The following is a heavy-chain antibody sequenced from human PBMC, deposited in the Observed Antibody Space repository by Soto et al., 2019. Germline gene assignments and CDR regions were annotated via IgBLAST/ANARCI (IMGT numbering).Heavy chain of an antibody. CDR1: GFTLTTYG. CDR3: AKVRSGWYGGAFDY. J-gene: IGHJ4*01. CDR2: ISYDGSTK. D-gene: IGHD6-19*01. Sequence: QVKLVESGGGVVQPGRSLRLSCTASGFTLTTYGMHWVRQAPGKGLEWVALISYDGSTKYYADSVKGRFTVSRDVSRNILFLQLNSLRIEDTAVYYCAKVRSGWYGGAFDYWGHGTVVTVSS. V-gene: IGHV3-30*18.